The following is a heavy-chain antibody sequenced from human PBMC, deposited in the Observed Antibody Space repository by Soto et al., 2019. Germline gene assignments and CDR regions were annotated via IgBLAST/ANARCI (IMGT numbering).Heavy chain of an antibody. CDR1: GASITGYS. CDR2: IYYSGNT. J-gene: IGHJ4*02. CDR3: ASAYYDTMTGYMISGFDN. V-gene: IGHV4-59*01. D-gene: IGHD3-9*01. Sequence: SEPLSLTCIFRGASITGYSWSWIRQPPGGGLEWLGYIYYSGNTNYNPSLRSRVTISVDTSKKQFSLKLRSVTAADTAVYYCASAYYDTMTGYMISGFDNWGQGTPVT.